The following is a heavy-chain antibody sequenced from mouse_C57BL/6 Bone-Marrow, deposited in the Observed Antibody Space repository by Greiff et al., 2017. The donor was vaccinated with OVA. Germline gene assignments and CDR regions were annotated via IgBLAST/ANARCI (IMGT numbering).Heavy chain of an antibody. V-gene: IGHV1-55*01. J-gene: IGHJ1*03. CDR3: ARTGGGWLRWYFDV. CDR1: GYTFTSYW. CDR2: IYPGSGST. Sequence: VQLQQPGAELVKPGASVKMSCKASGYTFTSYWITWVKQRPGQGLEWIGDIYPGSGSTNYNEKFKSKATLTVDTSSSTAYMQLSSRTSEDSAVYDCARTGGGWLRWYFDVWGTGTTVTVSS. D-gene: IGHD2-2*01.